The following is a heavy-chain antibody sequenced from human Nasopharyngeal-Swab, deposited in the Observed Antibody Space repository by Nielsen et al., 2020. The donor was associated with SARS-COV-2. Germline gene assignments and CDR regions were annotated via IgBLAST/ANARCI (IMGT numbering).Heavy chain of an antibody. Sequence: GESLKISCASSGFTFSSYSLNWFRQAPGKGLEWVSSISSSSSYIYYADSVKGRFTISRDNAKNSLYLQMNSLRAEDTAVYYCAREGGAGIDYYYGMDVWGQGTTVTVSS. J-gene: IGHJ6*02. D-gene: IGHD6-19*01. CDR3: AREGGAGIDYYYGMDV. V-gene: IGHV3-21*01. CDR2: ISSSSSYI. CDR1: GFTFSSYS.